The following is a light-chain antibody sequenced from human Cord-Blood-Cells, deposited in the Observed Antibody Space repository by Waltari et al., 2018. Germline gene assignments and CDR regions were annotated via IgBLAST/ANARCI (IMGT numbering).Light chain of an antibody. V-gene: IGLV2-14*03. CDR2: DVS. CDR1: SSDVGGYNY. CDR3: SSYTSSSTLGV. Sequence: QSALTQPASVSGSPGQSITISCTGTSSDVGGYNYVYWYQQHPSKAPKLMRYDVSNRPSGVSNRFSGSKSGNTASLTISGLQAEDEADYYCSSYTSSSTLGVFGTGTKVTVL. J-gene: IGLJ1*01.